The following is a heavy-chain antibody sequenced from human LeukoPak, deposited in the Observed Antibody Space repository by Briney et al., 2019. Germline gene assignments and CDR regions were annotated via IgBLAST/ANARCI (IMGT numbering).Heavy chain of an antibody. Sequence: PGRXLRLSCAASGFTFSSYGMXXVRQAPGXXLXXXXXISYDGSNKYYADSXXXXFTXXRDNSKNTLSLQMNSLRTEDTAVYYCAKGLDSGRYIPPLDYWGQGTLVTVSS. CDR2: ISYDGSNK. D-gene: IGHD1-26*01. CDR3: AKGLDSGRYIPPLDY. CDR1: GFTFSSYG. V-gene: IGHV3-30*18. J-gene: IGHJ4*02.